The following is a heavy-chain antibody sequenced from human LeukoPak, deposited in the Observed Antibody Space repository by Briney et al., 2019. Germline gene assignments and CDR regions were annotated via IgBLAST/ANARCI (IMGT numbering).Heavy chain of an antibody. CDR1: GFTFGDYA. Sequence: PGRSLRLSCTASGFTFGDYAMSWVRRAPGKGLEWVSYISSSSSTIYYADSVKGRFTISRDNAKNSLYLQMNSLRAEDTAVYYCARDQGGGYSYGWQSFDYWGQGTLVTVSS. D-gene: IGHD5-18*01. V-gene: IGHV3-48*04. CDR2: ISSSSSTI. CDR3: ARDQGGGYSYGWQSFDY. J-gene: IGHJ4*02.